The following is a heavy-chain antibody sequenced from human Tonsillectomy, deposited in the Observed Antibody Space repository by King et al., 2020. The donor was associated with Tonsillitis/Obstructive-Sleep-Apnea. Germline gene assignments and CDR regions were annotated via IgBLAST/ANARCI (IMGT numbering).Heavy chain of an antibody. CDR1: GYTFTNYW. CDR3: ASPSGGDTFDI. J-gene: IGHJ3*02. V-gene: IGHV5-51*01. Sequence: QLVQSGAEVKKPGESLKISCKGSGYTFTNYWIGWVRQMPGKGLEWMGMIYPGDSETRYSPSFQGQLTFSADKSITTAHLQWSSLKASNTPMYYCASPSGGDTFDIWGQGTMVTVSS. D-gene: IGHD2-21*02. CDR2: IYPGDSET.